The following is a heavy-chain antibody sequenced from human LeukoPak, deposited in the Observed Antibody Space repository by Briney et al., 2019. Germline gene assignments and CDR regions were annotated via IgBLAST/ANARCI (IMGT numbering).Heavy chain of an antibody. J-gene: IGHJ5*02. CDR3: ARDRGSNYGSSWFDP. CDR2: IYTSGST. D-gene: IGHD4-4*01. Sequence: PSETLSLTCTVSGGSISTYFWSWIRQPAGKGLEWIGRIYTSGSTNYNPSLKSRVTMSVDTSKNQFSLKLSSVTAADTAVYYCARDRGSNYGSSWFDPWGQGTLVTVSS. V-gene: IGHV4-4*07. CDR1: GGSISTYF.